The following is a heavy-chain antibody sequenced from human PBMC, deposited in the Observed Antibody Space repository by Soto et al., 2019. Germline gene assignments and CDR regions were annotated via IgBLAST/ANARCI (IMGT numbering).Heavy chain of an antibody. CDR1: GDTISTGGYT. CDR3: ARGYSGVYLGNGFDL. Sequence: SETLSLTCDVSGDTISTGGYTWAWIRQHPGKGLEWFGYIYHSGITSYNPSLKSRVAISRDTSNNQFSLKLNSVTAADTAVYHCARGYSGVYLGNGFDLWGRGTLVTVSS. CDR2: IYHSGIT. D-gene: IGHD1-26*01. J-gene: IGHJ5*02. V-gene: IGHV4-31*11.